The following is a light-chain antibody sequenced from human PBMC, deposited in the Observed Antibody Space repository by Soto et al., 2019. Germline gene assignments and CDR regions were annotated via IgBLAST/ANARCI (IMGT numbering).Light chain of an antibody. CDR3: HHYNSYPWT. J-gene: IGKJ1*01. V-gene: IGKV1-39*01. CDR2: AAS. CDR1: QSIRSY. Sequence: DIQMTQSPSSLSASVGDRVTITCRASQSIRSYLNWYQQKPGKAPKLLIYAASSLQTGVSSRFSGSGSVTEFTLTISSLQPDDFATYYCHHYNSYPWTFGQGTKV.